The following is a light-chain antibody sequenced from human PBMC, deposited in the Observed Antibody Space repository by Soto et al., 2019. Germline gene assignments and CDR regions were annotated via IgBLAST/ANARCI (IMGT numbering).Light chain of an antibody. CDR2: EGG. Sequence: QSALTQPASVSGSPGQSITISCTGTSSDVGNYNLVSWYQQYPGKAPKLMIYEGGKRPSGVSNRFSGSKSGNTASLTISGPRAENGLDYSSGSFARKSTLISGGGTKLPVL. CDR1: SSDVGNYNL. CDR3: GSFARKSTLI. V-gene: IGLV2-23*01. J-gene: IGLJ2*01.